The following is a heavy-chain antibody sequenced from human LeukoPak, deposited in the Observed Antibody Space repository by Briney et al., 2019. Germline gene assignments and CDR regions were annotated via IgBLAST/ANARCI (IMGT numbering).Heavy chain of an antibody. D-gene: IGHD3-16*01. V-gene: IGHV3-30-3*01. CDR1: GFSFSNYA. CDR3: ARDPRGSQNDALDI. Sequence: GRSLRLSCAASGFSFSNYAMHWVRQAPGKGLEWVAVVSYDGNSKYYADSVKGRLTISRDNSKNTLYLQMNSLRAEDTAMYYCARDPRGSQNDALDIWGQGTMVTVSS. J-gene: IGHJ3*02. CDR2: VSYDGNSK.